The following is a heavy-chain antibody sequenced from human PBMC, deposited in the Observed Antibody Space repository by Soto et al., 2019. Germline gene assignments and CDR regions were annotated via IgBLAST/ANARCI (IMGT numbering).Heavy chain of an antibody. Sequence: GGSLRLSCAASGFTFSSYAMSWVRQAPGKGLEWVSAISGSGGSTYYADSVKGRFTISRDNSKNTLYLQMNSLRAEDTAVYYCAKKGYCSGGSCSTPTHIPLYDPWGQGTLVTVSS. V-gene: IGHV3-23*01. CDR2: ISGSGGST. D-gene: IGHD2-15*01. J-gene: IGHJ5*02. CDR3: AKKGYCSGGSCSTPTHIPLYDP. CDR1: GFTFSSYA.